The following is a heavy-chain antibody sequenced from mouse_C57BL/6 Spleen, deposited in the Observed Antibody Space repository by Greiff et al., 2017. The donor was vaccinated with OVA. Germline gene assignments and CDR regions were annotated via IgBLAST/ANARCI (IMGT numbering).Heavy chain of an antibody. J-gene: IGHJ1*03. CDR2: ISSGGSYT. V-gene: IGHV5-6*01. CDR3: ATVVGYFDV. CDR1: GFTFSSYG. D-gene: IGHD1-1*01. Sequence: EVQGVESGGDLVKPGGSLKLSCAASGFTFSSYGMSWVRQTPDKRLEWVATISSGGSYTYYPDSVKGRFTISRDNAKNTLYLQMSSLESEDTAMYYCATVVGYFDVWGTGTTVTVSS.